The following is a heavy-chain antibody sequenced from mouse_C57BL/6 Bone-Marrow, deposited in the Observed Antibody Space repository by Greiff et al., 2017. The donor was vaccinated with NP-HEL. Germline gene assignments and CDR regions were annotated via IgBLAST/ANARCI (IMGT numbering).Heavy chain of an antibody. CDR2: IDPSDSYT. V-gene: IGHV1-69*01. CDR1: GYTFTIYW. Sequence: VKLQQPGAELVMPGASVKLSCKASGYTFTIYWMHWVKQRPGQGLEWIGEIDPSDSYTNYNQKFKGKSTLTVDKSSSTAYMQLSSLTSEDSAVYYCARFGYSYFDYWGQGTTLTVSS. J-gene: IGHJ2*01. CDR3: ARFGYSYFDY.